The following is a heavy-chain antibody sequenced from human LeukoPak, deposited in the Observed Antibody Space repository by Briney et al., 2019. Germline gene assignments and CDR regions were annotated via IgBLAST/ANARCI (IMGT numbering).Heavy chain of an antibody. CDR3: ARGGLMVRGVIIGSYYYMDV. J-gene: IGHJ6*03. Sequence: TGGSLRLSCAASGFTLSSYWMSWVRQAPGKGLEWVANIKQDGSEKYYVDSVKGRFTISRDNAKNSLYLQMNSLRAEDTAVYYCARGGLMVRGVIIGSYYYMDVWGKGTTVTVSS. V-gene: IGHV3-7*01. CDR2: IKQDGSEK. D-gene: IGHD3-10*01. CDR1: GFTLSSYW.